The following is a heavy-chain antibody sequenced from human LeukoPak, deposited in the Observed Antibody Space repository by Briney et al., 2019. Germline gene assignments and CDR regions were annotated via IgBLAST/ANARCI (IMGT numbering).Heavy chain of an antibody. CDR1: GGTFSSYA. CDR2: IIPIFGTA. V-gene: IGHV1-69*13. Sequence: ASVKVSCKASGGTFSSYAISWVRQAPGQGLEWMGGIIPIFGTANYAQKFQGRVTITADESTSTAYMELSSLRAEDTAVYYCAKIESWLYDILTDTNDYWGQGTLVTVSS. D-gene: IGHD3-9*01. CDR3: AKIESWLYDILTDTNDY. J-gene: IGHJ4*02.